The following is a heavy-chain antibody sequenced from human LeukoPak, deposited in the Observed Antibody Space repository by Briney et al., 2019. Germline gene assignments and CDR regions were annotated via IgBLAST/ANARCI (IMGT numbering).Heavy chain of an antibody. CDR3: ARRGSVRGVIPDY. Sequence: GGSLRLSCAASGFTVSSYEMNWVRQAPGKGLEWDSYISSSGSTIYYADSVKGRFTISRDNAKNSLYLQMNSLRAEDTAVYYCARRGSVRGVIPDYWGQGTLVTVSS. D-gene: IGHD3-10*01. J-gene: IGHJ4*02. CDR1: GFTVSSYE. V-gene: IGHV3-48*03. CDR2: ISSSGSTI.